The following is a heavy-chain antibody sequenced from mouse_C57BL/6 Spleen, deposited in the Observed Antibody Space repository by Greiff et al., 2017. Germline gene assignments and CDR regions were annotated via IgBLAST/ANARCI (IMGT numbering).Heavy chain of an antibody. CDR2: IRLKSDNYAT. V-gene: IGHV6-3*01. CDR1: GFTFSNYC. CDR3: TASPRYYYGSSLDY. Sequence: EVLLVESGGGLVQPGGSMKLSCVASGFTFSNYCMNWVRQSPEKGLEWVGQIRLKSDNYATHYAESVKGKFTISRDDSKSSVYLHMHNLRAEDTGVYYCTASPRYYYGSSLDYWGQGTTLTVSS. J-gene: IGHJ2*01. D-gene: IGHD1-1*01.